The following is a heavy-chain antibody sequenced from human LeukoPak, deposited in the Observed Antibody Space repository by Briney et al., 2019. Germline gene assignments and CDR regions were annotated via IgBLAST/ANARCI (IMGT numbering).Heavy chain of an antibody. CDR3: ARGLKGLSRRDGYRPDFDY. CDR1: GFTFSSYG. Sequence: PGGSLRLSCAASGFTFSSYGMHWVRQAPGKGLEWVAFIRSDGSNEYYADSVKGRFTISRDNSKNTLFLQMNSLRSEDTAVYYCARGLKGLSRRDGYRPDFDYWGQGTLVTVSS. V-gene: IGHV3-30*02. D-gene: IGHD5-24*01. J-gene: IGHJ4*02. CDR2: IRSDGSNE.